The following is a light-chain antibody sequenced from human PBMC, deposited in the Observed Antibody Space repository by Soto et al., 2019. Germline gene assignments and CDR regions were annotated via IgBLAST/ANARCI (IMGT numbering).Light chain of an antibody. CDR3: QQYNIWPPLYT. J-gene: IGKJ2*01. CDR1: QTVSDN. V-gene: IGKV3-15*01. CDR2: GAS. Sequence: EIVLTQSPAILSASPGERATLSCRASQTVSDNLARYQQKPGQSPRLLIYGASTRATDIPVRFSGSGSGTEFTLTISSLQSEDFAVYYCQQYNIWPPLYTFGQGTKL.